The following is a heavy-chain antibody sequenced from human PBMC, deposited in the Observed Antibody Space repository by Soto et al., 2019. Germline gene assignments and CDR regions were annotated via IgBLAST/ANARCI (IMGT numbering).Heavy chain of an antibody. CDR3: VRDGTKTLRDWFDP. V-gene: IGHV4-4*07. CDR1: GASISGFY. Sequence: KTSETLSLTCTVSGASISGFYWSWIRKSAGKGLEWIGRIYATGTTDYNPPLKSRVMMSVDTSKKQFSLKLRSVTAADTAVYYCVRDGTKTLRDWFDPWGQGISVTVSS. J-gene: IGHJ5*02. D-gene: IGHD1-1*01. CDR2: IYATGTT.